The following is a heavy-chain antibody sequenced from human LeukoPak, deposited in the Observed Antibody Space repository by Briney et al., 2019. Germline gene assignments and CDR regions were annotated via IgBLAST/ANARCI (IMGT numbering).Heavy chain of an antibody. CDR3: AKSSPIAAAGEVSDF. D-gene: IGHD6-13*01. CDR2: ISSSSSYI. V-gene: IGHV3-21*01. J-gene: IGHJ4*02. Sequence: KSGGSLRLSCAASGFTFSSYSMNWVRQAPGKGLEWVSSISSSSSYIYYADSVKGRFTISRDNAKNSLYLQMNSLRAEDTAVYYCAKSSPIAAAGEVSDFWGQGTLVTVSS. CDR1: GFTFSSYS.